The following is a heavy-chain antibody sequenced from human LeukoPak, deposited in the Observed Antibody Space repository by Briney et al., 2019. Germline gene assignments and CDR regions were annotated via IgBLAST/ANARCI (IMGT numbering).Heavy chain of an antibody. CDR2: VHYGGSS. V-gene: IGHV4-39*02. CDR1: VGSITGDSYY. Sequence: SQTLSLTCTLSVGSITGDSYYSGWSRQPPGDGLEWVVSVHYGGSSIYHSSLQGRVSISVDTFQNHYSLGLHPVTAAAKGAYYCARNYAGPTVVVLAANSWFHPWGQGTLVTVSS. CDR3: ARNYAGPTVVVLAANSWFHP. J-gene: IGHJ5*02. D-gene: IGHD2-15*01.